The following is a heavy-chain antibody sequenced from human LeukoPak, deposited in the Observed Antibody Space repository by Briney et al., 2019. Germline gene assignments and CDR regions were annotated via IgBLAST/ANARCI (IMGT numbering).Heavy chain of an antibody. J-gene: IGHJ4*02. CDR3: AKSKVWGTYRYTFDS. CDR2: ISGSGGST. D-gene: IGHD3-16*02. V-gene: IGHV3-23*01. Sequence: ISGSGGSTYYADSVKGRFTMSRDNSKNTLYLQINSLRAEDTAIYYCAKSKVWGTYRYTFDSWGQGTLVTVSA.